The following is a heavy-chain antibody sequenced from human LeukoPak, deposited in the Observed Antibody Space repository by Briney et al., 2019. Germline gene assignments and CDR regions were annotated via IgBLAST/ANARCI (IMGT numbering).Heavy chain of an antibody. CDR1: GFTFGDYA. V-gene: IGHV3-23*01. J-gene: IGHJ4*02. D-gene: IGHD5-24*01. CDR3: AKSGYNRFDY. Sequence: PGRSLRLSCTASGFTFGDYAMSWVRQAPGKGLEWVSSISGSGSGGSTYYADSVKGRFTISRDNSKNTLYLQMNSLRAEDTAVYYCAKSGYNRFDYWGQGTLVTVSS. CDR2: ISGSGSGGST.